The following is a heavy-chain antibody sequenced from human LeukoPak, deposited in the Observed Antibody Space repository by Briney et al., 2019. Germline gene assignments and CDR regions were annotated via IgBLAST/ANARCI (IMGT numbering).Heavy chain of an antibody. V-gene: IGHV3-21*01. CDR3: ARDVYARFDY. D-gene: IGHD1-14*01. CDR2: ISSSSSHI. J-gene: IGHJ4*02. Sequence: GGSLRLSCAASGFTFSSYSMNWVRQAPGKGLEWVSSISSSSSHIYYADSVKGRFTISRDNAKNSLYLQMNSLRAEDTAVYYCARDVYARFDYWGQGTLVTVSS. CDR1: GFTFSSYS.